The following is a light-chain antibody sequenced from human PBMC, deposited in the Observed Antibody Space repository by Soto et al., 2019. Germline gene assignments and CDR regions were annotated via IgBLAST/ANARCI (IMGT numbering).Light chain of an antibody. CDR3: QQSYSNPYT. J-gene: IGKJ2*01. V-gene: IGKV1-39*01. CDR2: AAS. CDR1: QSISSY. Sequence: DIQMTQSPSSLSASVGDRVTITCRASQSISSYLNWYQQKPGKAPKLLIYAASSLQSGVPSRFSGNGSGTDFTLTISSLQPEDFATYYCQQSYSNPYTFGQGTKLEIK.